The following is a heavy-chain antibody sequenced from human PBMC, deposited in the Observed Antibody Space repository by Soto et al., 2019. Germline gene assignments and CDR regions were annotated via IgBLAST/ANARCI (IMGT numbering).Heavy chain of an antibody. CDR2: INHSGST. D-gene: IGHD5-18*01. V-gene: IGHV4-34*01. J-gene: IGHJ4*02. Sequence: SETLSLTCAVYVGSFSGYYWSWIRQPPGKGLEWIGEINHSGSTNYNPSLKSRVTISVDTSNNQFSLKLSSVTAADTAVYYCARGIGYNYGYFDYWGQGTMVTVSS. CDR3: ARGIGYNYGYFDY. CDR1: VGSFSGYY.